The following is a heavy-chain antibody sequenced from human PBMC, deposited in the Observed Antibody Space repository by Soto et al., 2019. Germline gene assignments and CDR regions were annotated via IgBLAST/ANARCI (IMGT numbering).Heavy chain of an antibody. CDR2: IKNKANSYTT. V-gene: IGHV3-72*01. D-gene: IGHD2-15*01. CDR3: TRVTLGSGSSSDY. Sequence: EVQLVESGGGLVQPEGSLRLSCEASGFTFSDHYMDWVRQAPGKGLEWVGRIKNKANSYTTADAAPVKGRFIISRDDSKNSLFLQTNRLKTDDTAVYYCTRVTLGSGSSSDYGGQGILVAVSS. CDR1: GFTFSDHY. J-gene: IGHJ4*02.